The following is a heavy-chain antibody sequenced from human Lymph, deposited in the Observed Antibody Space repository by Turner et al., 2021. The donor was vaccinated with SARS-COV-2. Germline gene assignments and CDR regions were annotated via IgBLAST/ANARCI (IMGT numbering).Heavy chain of an antibody. J-gene: IGHJ4*02. CDR2: ISSSSSYI. Sequence: EVQLVESGGGLAKPGGSLRLSCAASGFTFSTYSMNWVRQAPGKGLEWISSISSSSSYIYYADSVKGRFTISRDDAKNSLYLQMNSLRAEDTAVYYCARDIPTTADYFDYWGQGTLVTVSS. CDR1: GFTFSTYS. V-gene: IGHV3-21*01. CDR3: ARDIPTTADYFDY. D-gene: IGHD4-17*01.